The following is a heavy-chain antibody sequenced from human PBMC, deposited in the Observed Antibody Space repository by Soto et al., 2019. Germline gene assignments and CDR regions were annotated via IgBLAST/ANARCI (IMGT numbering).Heavy chain of an antibody. D-gene: IGHD3-3*01. V-gene: IGHV5-10-1*01. CDR1: GYGFTSYW. Sequence: GESLKISFKGSGYGFTSYWISWVRQMPGKGLEWMGRIDPSDSYTNYSPSFQGHVTNSADKSISTAYLQWSSLKASDTAMYYCARTHSYYDFWSGYPRFDPWGQGTLVTVSS. CDR3: ARTHSYYDFWSGYPRFDP. CDR2: IDPSDSYT. J-gene: IGHJ5*02.